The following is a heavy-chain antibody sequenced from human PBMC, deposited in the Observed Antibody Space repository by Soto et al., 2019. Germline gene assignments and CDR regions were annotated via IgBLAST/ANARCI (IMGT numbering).Heavy chain of an antibody. CDR1: GTTFSSYG. CDR3: ARGTLFCGGDCYFDH. V-gene: IGHV1-69*06. D-gene: IGHD2-21*02. Sequence: VQLVQSGAELKKPGSSVNVSCKASGTTFSSYGFNWVRQAPGQGLEWMGGIIPVLGTINYAQKFQGRVTITADKSTSTVYMDLSSLRSEDTAVYYCARGTLFCGGDCYFDHWGLGTLVTVSS. CDR2: IIPVLGTI. J-gene: IGHJ4*02.